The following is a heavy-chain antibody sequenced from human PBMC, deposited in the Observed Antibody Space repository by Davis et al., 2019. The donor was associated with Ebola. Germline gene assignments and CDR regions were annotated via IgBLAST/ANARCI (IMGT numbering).Heavy chain of an antibody. CDR3: ARDLTTVTTSWFDP. CDR1: GFTFSSYG. D-gene: IGHD4-17*01. J-gene: IGHJ5*02. Sequence: GESLKISCAASGFTFSSYGMHWVRQAPGKGLEWVSSISSSSSYIYYADSVKGRFTISRDNAKNSLYLQMNSLRAEDTAVYYCARDLTTVTTSWFDPWGQGTLVTVSS. CDR2: ISSSSSYI. V-gene: IGHV3-21*01.